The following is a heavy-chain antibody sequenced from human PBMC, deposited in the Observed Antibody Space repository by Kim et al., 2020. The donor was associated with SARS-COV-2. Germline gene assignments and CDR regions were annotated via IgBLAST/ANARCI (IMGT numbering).Heavy chain of an antibody. Sequence: SETLSLTCTVSGGSISSNYWSWIRQPPGKGLEWIGVIYYNGSTNYNPSLTSRVTMSVDTSKNQSSLKLSSVTAADTAADICERHGGVIFVVVTYRYF. CDR3: ERHGGVIFVVVTYRYF. J-gene: IGHJ2*01. D-gene: IGHD3-3*01. CDR2: IYYNGST. CDR1: GGSISSNY. V-gene: IGHV4-59*01.